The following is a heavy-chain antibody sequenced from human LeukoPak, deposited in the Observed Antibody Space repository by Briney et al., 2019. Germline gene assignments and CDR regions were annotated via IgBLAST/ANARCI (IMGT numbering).Heavy chain of an antibody. J-gene: IGHJ3*02. D-gene: IGHD6-13*01. Sequence: SETLSLTCTVSGASISTYYWSWIRQPPGRGLQWIGYIFYSGSTNCNPSLESRVTISLDTSKNQFSLKLTSVTAADTAVYYCGRESVAAAGTKAFDIWGQGTMVTVSS. V-gene: IGHV4-59*01. CDR1: GASISTYY. CDR2: IFYSGST. CDR3: GRESVAAAGTKAFDI.